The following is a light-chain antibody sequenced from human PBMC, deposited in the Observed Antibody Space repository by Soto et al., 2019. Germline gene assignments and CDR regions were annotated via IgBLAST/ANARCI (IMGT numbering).Light chain of an antibody. Sequence: EIQMTQSPSTLSASVGDRVTVTCRASQTIDSWLAWYQQRPGKPPNLLIYKASTLASGVPSRFSGSGSGTEFTLTISSLQPDDFATYYCQQYNNYSTFGQGTKV. CDR1: QTIDSW. V-gene: IGKV1-5*03. CDR2: KAS. CDR3: QQYNNYST. J-gene: IGKJ1*01.